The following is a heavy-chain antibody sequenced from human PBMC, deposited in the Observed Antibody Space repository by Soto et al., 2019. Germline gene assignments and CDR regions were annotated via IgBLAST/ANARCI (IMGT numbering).Heavy chain of an antibody. Sequence: AXSVKVSCKASGGSFISYAIIWVRQAPGQGLEWMGGFVPMFGSASVAQRFQGRVRITADASTGTGYMELSDLRSDDSAIYYCAREDDNTGHYSWFDPWGPGTLVTVSS. CDR3: AREDDNTGHYSWFDP. CDR2: FVPMFGSA. CDR1: GGSFISYA. D-gene: IGHD3-9*01. V-gene: IGHV1-69*13. J-gene: IGHJ5*02.